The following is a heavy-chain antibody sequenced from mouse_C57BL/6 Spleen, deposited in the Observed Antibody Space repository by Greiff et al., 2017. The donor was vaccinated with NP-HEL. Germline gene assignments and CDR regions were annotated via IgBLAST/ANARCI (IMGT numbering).Heavy chain of an antibody. Sequence: QVHVKQPGAELVRPGSSVKLSCKASGYTFTSYWMHWVKQRPIQGLEWIGNIDPSDSETHYNQKFKDKATLTVDKSSSTAYMQLSSLTSEDSAVYYCARGSYGSSSWFAYWGQGTLVTVSA. J-gene: IGHJ3*01. CDR2: IDPSDSET. D-gene: IGHD1-1*01. CDR3: ARGSYGSSSWFAY. CDR1: GYTFTSYW. V-gene: IGHV1-52*01.